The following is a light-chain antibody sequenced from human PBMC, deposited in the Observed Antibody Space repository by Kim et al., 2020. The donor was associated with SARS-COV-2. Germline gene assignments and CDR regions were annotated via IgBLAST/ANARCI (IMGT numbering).Light chain of an antibody. J-gene: IGKJ1*01. CDR1: QSISSW. CDR2: DAS. V-gene: IGKV1-5*01. Sequence: DIQMTQSPSTLSASVGDRVTITCRASQSISSWLAWYQQKPGKAPKLLIYDASSLESGVSSRFSASGSGTEFTLAISSLQPDDFATYYCQQYKSSSPTFGQGTKLEI. CDR3: QQYKSSSPT.